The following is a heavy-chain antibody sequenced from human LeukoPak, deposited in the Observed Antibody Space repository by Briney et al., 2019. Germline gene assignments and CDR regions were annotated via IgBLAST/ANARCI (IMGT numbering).Heavy chain of an antibody. CDR3: ARHGAAYSFDY. Sequence: PSETLSLTCTVSGGSITSSYWIWIRQPAGRGLEWIGRLSSSGTTYNPSLKSRVTMSLDTSKNQFSLRLRSVTAADTAVYYCARHGAAYSFDYWGQGTLVTVSS. J-gene: IGHJ4*02. D-gene: IGHD2-21*01. CDR2: LSSSGTT. CDR1: GGSITSSY. V-gene: IGHV4-4*07.